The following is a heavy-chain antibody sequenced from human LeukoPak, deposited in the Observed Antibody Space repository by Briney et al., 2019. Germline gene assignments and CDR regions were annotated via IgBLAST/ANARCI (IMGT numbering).Heavy chain of an antibody. V-gene: IGHV3-30*18. CDR3: AKNIDVFDY. D-gene: IGHD2/OR15-2a*01. Sequence: GGSLRLSCAASGFTFSSYGMHWVRQAPGKGLEWVAVISYDGSNKYYADSVKGRFTISRDNSKNTLYLQMNSLRAEDTAVYYCAKNIDVFDYWGQGTLVTVSS. CDR2: ISYDGSNK. CDR1: GFTFSSYG. J-gene: IGHJ4*02.